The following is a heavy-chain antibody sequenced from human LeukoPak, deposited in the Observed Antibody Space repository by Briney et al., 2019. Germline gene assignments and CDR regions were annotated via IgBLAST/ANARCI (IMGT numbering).Heavy chain of an antibody. V-gene: IGHV3-20*04. J-gene: IGHJ4*02. CDR1: GFTFDDYG. CDR2: INWNGGST. Sequence: GGSLRLSSAASGFTFDDYGMSWVRQAPGKGLEWVSGINWNGGSTGYADSVKGRFTISRDNAKNSVYLQMNSLRAEDTALYYCARVGGYSDYDQRYWGQGTLVTVSS. CDR3: ARVGGYSDYDQRY. D-gene: IGHD5-12*01.